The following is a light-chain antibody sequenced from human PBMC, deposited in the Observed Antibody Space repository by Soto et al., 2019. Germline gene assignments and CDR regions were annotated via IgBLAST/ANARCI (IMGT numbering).Light chain of an antibody. J-gene: IGKJ1*01. CDR2: KAS. CDR1: QSISGW. V-gene: IGKV1-5*03. CDR3: QQDRAHAQT. Sequence: IQMTQKHYTLSASVGARVTITCRASQSISGWLAWYQQKPGKAPKLLVYKASSLESGVPSRFSGSGSGAEFTLTISCLQPDDFATYYSQQDRAHAQTVGQGTRVEI.